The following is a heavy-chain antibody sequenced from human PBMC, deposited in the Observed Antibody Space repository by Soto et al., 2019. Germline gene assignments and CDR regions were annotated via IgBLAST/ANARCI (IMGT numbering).Heavy chain of an antibody. Sequence: QVQLVESGGGLVKPGGSLRLSCAASGFSFSDYYMTWIRQAPGKGLEWLSYISSSGYPIYYADSVKGRFTISRDNAKNSVYQQMNSLRAEDTAVYYCARDNRSFWNGSYSRYDYYGMDVWGQGTTVTVYS. V-gene: IGHV3-11*01. D-gene: IGHD3-3*01. CDR1: GFSFSDYY. CDR3: ARDNRSFWNGSYSRYDYYGMDV. CDR2: ISSSGYPI. J-gene: IGHJ6*02.